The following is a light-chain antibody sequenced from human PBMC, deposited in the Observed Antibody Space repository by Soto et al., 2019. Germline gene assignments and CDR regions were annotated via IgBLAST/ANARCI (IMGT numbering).Light chain of an antibody. V-gene: IGKV1-5*01. Sequence: DIQMTQSPSTLSASVGDRVTITCRASQSISSWLAWYQQKPWKAPKLLIYDASSLESGVPSRFSGSGSGTAFTLTISRLQPDDFATYYCQQYNSYSPYTFGQGTKLEIK. CDR3: QQYNSYSPYT. CDR1: QSISSW. CDR2: DAS. J-gene: IGKJ2*01.